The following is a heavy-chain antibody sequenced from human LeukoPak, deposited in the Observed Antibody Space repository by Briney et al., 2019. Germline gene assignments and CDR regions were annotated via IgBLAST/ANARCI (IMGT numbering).Heavy chain of an antibody. D-gene: IGHD3-3*01. CDR3: AREDLEYDFWSGYPPDY. CDR1: GGTFSSYA. V-gene: IGHV1-69*04. J-gene: IGHJ4*02. Sequence: ASVKVSCKASGGTFSSYAISWVRQAPGQGLEWMGRIIPILGIANYAQKFQGRVTITADKSTSTAYMELSSLRSEDTAVYYCAREDLEYDFWSGYPPDYWGQGTLVTVSS. CDR2: IIPILGIA.